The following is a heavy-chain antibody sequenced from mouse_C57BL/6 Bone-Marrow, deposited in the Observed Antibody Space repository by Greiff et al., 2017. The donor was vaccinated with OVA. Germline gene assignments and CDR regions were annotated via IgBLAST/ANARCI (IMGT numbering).Heavy chain of an antibody. J-gene: IGHJ2*01. D-gene: IGHD2-4*01. Sequence: QVHVKQPGAELVMPGASVKLSCKASGYTFTSYWMHWVKQRPGQGLEWIGEIDPSDSYTNYNQKFKGKSTLTVDKSSSTAYMQLSSLTSEDSAVYYCAIYYDYEGFDYWGQGTTLTVSS. CDR3: AIYYDYEGFDY. CDR2: IDPSDSYT. CDR1: GYTFTSYW. V-gene: IGHV1-69*01.